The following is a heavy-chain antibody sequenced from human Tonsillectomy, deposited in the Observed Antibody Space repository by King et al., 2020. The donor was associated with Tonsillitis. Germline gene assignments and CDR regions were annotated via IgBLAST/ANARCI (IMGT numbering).Heavy chain of an antibody. CDR2: IIPIVGTA. CDR1: GGTFSSYT. CDR3: AREGGGGNYYGNAFEF. V-gene: IGHV1-69*01. D-gene: IGHD1-26*01. Sequence: QLVQSGAEVKKPGSSVKVSCKASGGTFSSYTISWVRQAPGQGLEWMGGIIPIVGTANYAQKFQGRVTINADESKSTAYMELGSLRSEDTGVYYCAREGGGGNYYGNAFEFWGQGTTVTVSS. J-gene: IGHJ3*01.